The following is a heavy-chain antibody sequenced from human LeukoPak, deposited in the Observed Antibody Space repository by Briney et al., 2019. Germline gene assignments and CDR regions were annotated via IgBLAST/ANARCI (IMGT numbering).Heavy chain of an antibody. CDR3: ARAITRGADAFDI. V-gene: IGHV1-69*13. J-gene: IGHJ3*02. D-gene: IGHD1-26*01. Sequence: SVKVSCKASGGTFSSYAISWVRQAPGQGLEWMGGIIPIFGTANYAQKFQGRVTITADESTSTAYMGLSSLRSEDTAVYYCARAITRGADAFDIWGQGTMVTVSS. CDR1: GGTFSSYA. CDR2: IIPIFGTA.